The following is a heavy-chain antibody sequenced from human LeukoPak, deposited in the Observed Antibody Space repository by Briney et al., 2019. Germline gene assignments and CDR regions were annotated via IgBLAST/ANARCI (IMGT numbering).Heavy chain of an antibody. CDR3: ARHSSGWRDGMDV. V-gene: IGHV4-59*08. CDR2: ISDSGGA. Sequence: SETLSLTCTVSGGSISSYYWSWIRQPPGKGLEWIGYISDSGGANYNPSLKSRVTISVDTSRNQFSLRLTSVTAADTAVYYCARHSSGWRDGMDVWGQGTTVIVSS. J-gene: IGHJ6*02. CDR1: GGSISSYY. D-gene: IGHD6-19*01.